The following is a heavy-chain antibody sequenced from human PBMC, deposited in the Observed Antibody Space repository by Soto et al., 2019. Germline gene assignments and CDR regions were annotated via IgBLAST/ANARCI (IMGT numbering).Heavy chain of an antibody. V-gene: IGHV5-51*01. CDR3: AKTGGTSLYGIVY. CDR1: GYSFTNYW. Sequence: PGESLKISCKVSGYSFTNYWIGWLRQMSGKGLEWMGIIYPGDSDTRYSPSFQGQVTISVDKSISTAYLQWSSLKASDTAMYYCAKTGGTSLYGIVYWGQGTQVTVSS. CDR2: IYPGDSDT. D-gene: IGHD2-2*01. J-gene: IGHJ4*02.